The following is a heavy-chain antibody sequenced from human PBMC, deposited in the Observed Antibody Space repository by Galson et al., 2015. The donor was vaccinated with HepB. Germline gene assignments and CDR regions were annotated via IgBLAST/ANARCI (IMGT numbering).Heavy chain of an antibody. CDR3: ARDFWRYYYDSSGYSHFDY. V-gene: IGHV1-18*01. J-gene: IGHJ4*02. CDR2: IRAYNGNT. CDR1: GYTFTSYG. Sequence: SVKVSCKASGYTFTSYGISWVRQAPGQGLEWMGCIRAYNGNTNYAQKLQGRVTMTTDTSTSTAYMELRSLRSDDTAVYYCARDFWRYYYDSSGYSHFDYWGQGTLVTVSS. D-gene: IGHD3-22*01.